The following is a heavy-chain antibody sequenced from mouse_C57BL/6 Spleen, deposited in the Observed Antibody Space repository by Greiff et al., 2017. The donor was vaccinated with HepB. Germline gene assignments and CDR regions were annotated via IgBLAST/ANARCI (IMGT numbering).Heavy chain of an antibody. CDR2: IDPSDSYT. J-gene: IGHJ3*01. D-gene: IGHD1-1*01. CDR3: APYGSSYWFAY. V-gene: IGHV1-50*01. CDR1: GYTFTSYW. Sequence: VQQSCKASGYTFTSYWMQWVKQRPGQGLEWIGEIDPSDSYTNYNQKFKGKATLTVDTSSSTAYMQLSSLTSEDSAVYYCAPYGSSYWFAYWGQGTLVTVAA.